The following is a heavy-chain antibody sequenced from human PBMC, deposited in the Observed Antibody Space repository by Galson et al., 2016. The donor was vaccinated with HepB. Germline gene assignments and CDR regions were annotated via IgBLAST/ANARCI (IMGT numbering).Heavy chain of an antibody. D-gene: IGHD3-22*01. V-gene: IGHV4-39*01. CDR1: GASISGTTYY. J-gene: IGHJ4*02. Sequence: SETLSLTCTVSGASISGTTYYWGWIRQPPGKGLEWIGAIDYSGKTYYSPSLKSRSIISVDTSKNQFSLTLSSVTAADTAVYYCAKLRSRDYYDSGVSPTWGQGILVTVSS. CDR3: AKLRSRDYYDSGVSPT. CDR2: IDYSGKT.